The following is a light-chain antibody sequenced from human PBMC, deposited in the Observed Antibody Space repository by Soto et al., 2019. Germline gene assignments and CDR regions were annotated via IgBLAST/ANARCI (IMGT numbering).Light chain of an antibody. CDR1: QTVSSS. Sequence: EIVLTQSPATLSLSPGERATLSCRASQTVSSSLAWYQQKPGQAPRLLIYEASNRATGIPARFSGSGSGADFTLTISSLEPEDFALYYCQQHINWPLTLGGGTKVDTK. CDR3: QQHINWPLT. CDR2: EAS. J-gene: IGKJ4*01. V-gene: IGKV3-11*01.